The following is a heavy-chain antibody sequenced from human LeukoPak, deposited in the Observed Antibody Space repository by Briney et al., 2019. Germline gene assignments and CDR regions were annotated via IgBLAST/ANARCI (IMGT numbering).Heavy chain of an antibody. D-gene: IGHD2-15*01. CDR2: ISRSSSYI. Sequence: GGSLRLSCAASGFTFSSYWMSWVRQAPGKGLEWVSSISRSSSYIYYADSVKGRFTISRDNAKNSLFLQMNSLRAEDTAVYYCARDATYCAGGSCSRFDPWGQGTLVTVSS. CDR3: ARDATYCAGGSCSRFDP. CDR1: GFTFSSYW. J-gene: IGHJ5*02. V-gene: IGHV3-21*01.